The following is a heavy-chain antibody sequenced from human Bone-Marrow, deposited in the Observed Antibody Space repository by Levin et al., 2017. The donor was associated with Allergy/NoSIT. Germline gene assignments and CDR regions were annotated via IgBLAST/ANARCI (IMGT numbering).Heavy chain of an antibody. V-gene: IGHV1-8*01. CDR1: GYTFTSYD. D-gene: IGHD2-15*01. Sequence: ASVKVSCKASGYTFTSYDINWVRQATGQGLEWMGWMNPNSGNTGYAQKFQGRVTMTRNTSISTAYMELSSLRSEDTAVYYCARASLAPKLKSGGSWRGVDYWGQGTLVTVSS. J-gene: IGHJ4*02. CDR2: MNPNSGNT. CDR3: ARASLAPKLKSGGSWRGVDY.